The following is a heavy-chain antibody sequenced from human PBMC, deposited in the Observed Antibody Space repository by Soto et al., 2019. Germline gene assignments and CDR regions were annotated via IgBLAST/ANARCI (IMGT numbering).Heavy chain of an antibody. CDR1: GFTFSSYG. Sequence: GGSLRLSCAASGFTFSSYGMHWVRQAPGKGLEWVAVISYDGSNKYYADSVKGRFTISRDNSKNTLYLQMNSLRAEDTAVYYCAKDDAHSSGYLYYYYGMDVWGQGTTVTV. CDR2: ISYDGSNK. J-gene: IGHJ6*02. V-gene: IGHV3-30*18. D-gene: IGHD3-22*01. CDR3: AKDDAHSSGYLYYYYGMDV.